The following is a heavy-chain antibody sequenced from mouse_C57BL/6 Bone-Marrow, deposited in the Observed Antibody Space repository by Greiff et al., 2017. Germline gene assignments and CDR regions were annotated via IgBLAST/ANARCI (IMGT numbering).Heavy chain of an antibody. CDR3: AIFGLFAY. Sequence: QVQLQQPGAELVMPGASVKLSCKASGYTFTSYWMHWVKQRPGQGLEWIGEIDPSDSYTNYNQKFKGKSTLTVDKSSSTAYMQLSSLTSEDSAVYYCAIFGLFAYWGQGTLVTVSA. V-gene: IGHV1-69*01. J-gene: IGHJ3*01. D-gene: IGHD2-2*01. CDR2: IDPSDSYT. CDR1: GYTFTSYW.